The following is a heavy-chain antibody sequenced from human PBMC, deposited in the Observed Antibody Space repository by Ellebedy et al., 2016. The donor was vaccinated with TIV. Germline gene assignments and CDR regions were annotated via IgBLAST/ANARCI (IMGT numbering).Heavy chain of an antibody. J-gene: IGHJ6*02. Sequence: SETLSLTCTVFGGSISSDNYFWSWIRQHPGKGLEWIGYIYYRGNTYYNPSLESRLSISVDTSKNQFSLKLSSVTAADTAVYYCARLKATRDQYCSGGSCYRYYYYYYGMDVWGQGTTVTVSS. CDR3: ARLKATRDQYCSGGSCYRYYYYYYGMDV. D-gene: IGHD2-15*01. CDR1: GGSISSDNYF. V-gene: IGHV4-31*03. CDR2: IYYRGNT.